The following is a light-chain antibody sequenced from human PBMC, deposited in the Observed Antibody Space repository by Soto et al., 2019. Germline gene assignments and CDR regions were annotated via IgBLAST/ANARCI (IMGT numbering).Light chain of an antibody. V-gene: IGKV2-28*01. CDR2: LGS. Sequence: DIVMTQSPLSLPVTPGEPASFSCRSSQSLLHSNGYNYLDWFLQKPGQSPQLLIYLGSTRASGVPDRFSGSGSGKDFTLKISRVEAEDVGVYYCMQALMTPRTFGQGTKLEIK. CDR1: QSLLHSNGYNY. CDR3: MQALMTPRT. J-gene: IGKJ2*01.